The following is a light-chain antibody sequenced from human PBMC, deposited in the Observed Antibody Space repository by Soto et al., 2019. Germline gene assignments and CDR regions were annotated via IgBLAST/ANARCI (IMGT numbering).Light chain of an antibody. CDR1: SSDVGGYNY. Sequence: QSALTQPPSASGSPGQSVTISCTGTSSDVGGYNYVSWFQQHPGKAPKLMIYEVSKRPSGVPDRFSGSKSGNTASLTVSGLQAEDEADYYCSSFTISRNTVIFGGGTKVTVL. CDR2: EVS. V-gene: IGLV2-8*01. CDR3: SSFTISRNTVI. J-gene: IGLJ2*01.